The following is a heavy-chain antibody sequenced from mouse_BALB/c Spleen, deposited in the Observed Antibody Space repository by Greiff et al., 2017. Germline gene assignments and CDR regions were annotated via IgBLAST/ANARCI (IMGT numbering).Heavy chain of an antibody. D-gene: IGHD2-14*01. CDR3: ARRYDYYYAMDY. J-gene: IGHJ4*01. V-gene: IGHV1-14*01. CDR2: INPYNDGT. Sequence: VHVKQSGPELVKPGASVKMSCKASGYTFTSYVMHWVKQKPGQGLEWIGYINPYNDGTKYNEKFKGKATLTSDKSSSTAYMELSSLTSEDSAVYYCARRYDYYYAMDYWGQGTSVTVSS. CDR1: GYTFTSYV.